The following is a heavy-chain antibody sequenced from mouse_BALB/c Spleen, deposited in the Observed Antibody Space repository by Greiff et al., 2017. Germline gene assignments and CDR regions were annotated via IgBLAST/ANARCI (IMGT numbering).Heavy chain of an antibody. CDR1: GYSITSDYA. CDR2: ISYSGST. D-gene: IGHD2-4*01. Sequence: ESGPGLVKPSQSLSLTCTVTGYSITSDYAWNWIRQFPGNKLEWMGYISYSGSTSYNPSLKSRISITRDTSKNQFFLQLNSVTTEDTATYYFARFDDYHFDYWGQGTTLTVSS. CDR3: ARFDDYHFDY. J-gene: IGHJ2*01. V-gene: IGHV3-2*02.